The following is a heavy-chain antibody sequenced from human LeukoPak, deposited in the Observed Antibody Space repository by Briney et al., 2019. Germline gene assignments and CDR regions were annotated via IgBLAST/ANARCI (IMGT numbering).Heavy chain of an antibody. D-gene: IGHD2-2*02. V-gene: IGHV1-18*01. CDR1: GYTFTSYG. CDR2: ISAYNGNT. J-gene: IGHJ4*02. CDR3: ARAELGYCSSTSCYTTPTFDY. Sequence: ASVKVSCKASGYTFTSYGISWVRQAPGQGLEWMGWISAYNGNTNYAQKLQGRVTMTTDTSTSTAYMELRSLRSDDTAVYYCARAELGYCSSTSCYTTPTFDYWGQGTLVTVSS.